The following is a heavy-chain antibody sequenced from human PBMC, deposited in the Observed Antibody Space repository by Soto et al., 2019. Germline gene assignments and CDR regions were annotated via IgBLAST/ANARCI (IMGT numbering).Heavy chain of an antibody. CDR3: AREGAVAGTYYFDY. CDR1: GGSFSGYY. CDR2: INHSGST. J-gene: IGHJ4*02. V-gene: IGHV4-34*01. D-gene: IGHD6-19*01. Sequence: TLSLTCAVYGGSFSGYYWSWIRQPPGKGLEWIGEINHSGSTNYNPSLKSRVTISVDTSKNQFSLKLSSVTAADTAVYYCAREGAVAGTYYFDYWGQGTLVTVSS.